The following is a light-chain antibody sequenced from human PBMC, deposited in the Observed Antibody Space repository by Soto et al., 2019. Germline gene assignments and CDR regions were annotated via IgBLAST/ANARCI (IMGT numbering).Light chain of an antibody. CDR2: GNN. CDR3: QSFDSSLSGYV. Sequence: QSVLTQPPSVSGAPGQRVTISCTGSSSNIGAGFDVHWYQQLPGTAPKLLISGNNNRPSGVPDRFSGSKSGTSASKSGTSASLAITGLQAEDEAEYYCQSFDSSLSGYVFGTGTKLTVL. CDR1: SSNIGAGFD. J-gene: IGLJ1*01. V-gene: IGLV1-40*01.